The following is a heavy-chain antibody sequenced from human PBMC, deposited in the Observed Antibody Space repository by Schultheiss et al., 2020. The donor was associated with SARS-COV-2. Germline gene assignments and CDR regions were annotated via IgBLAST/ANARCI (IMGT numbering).Heavy chain of an antibody. J-gene: IGHJ5*02. CDR3: ARSSVQTIAARRPSGSRWFDP. CDR2: INHSGST. Sequence: SETLSLTCAVYGGSFSGYYWSWIRQPPGKGLEWIGEINHSGSTYYNPSLKSRVTISVDTSKNQFSLKLSSVTAADTAVYYCARSSVQTIAARRPSGSRWFDPWGQGTLVTVSS. CDR1: GGSFSGYY. V-gene: IGHV4-34*01. D-gene: IGHD6-6*01.